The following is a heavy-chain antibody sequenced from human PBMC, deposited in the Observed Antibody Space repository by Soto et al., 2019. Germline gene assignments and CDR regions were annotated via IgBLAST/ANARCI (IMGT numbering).Heavy chain of an antibody. CDR3: VRAAGIAAAGSSQGVL. Sequence: PVGSLRLSCEASGFAIRSNAIHWVRQAPGKGLEWVAVISFEGSYKYYADSVKGRFTVSRDNSKNTVSLQMDSLTGEDSALYYCVRAAGIAAAGSSQGVLWGQGTLVTVS. V-gene: IGHV3-30*04. CDR1: GFAIRSNA. CDR2: ISFEGSYK. D-gene: IGHD6-13*01. J-gene: IGHJ4*02.